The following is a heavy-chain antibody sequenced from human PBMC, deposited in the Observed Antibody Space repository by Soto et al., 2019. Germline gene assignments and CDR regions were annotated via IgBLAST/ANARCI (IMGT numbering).Heavy chain of an antibody. CDR1: GFTFSNAW. D-gene: IGHD3-10*01. J-gene: IGHJ6*02. Sequence: GGSLRLSCAASGFTFSNAWMSWVRQAPGKGLEWVGRIKSKTDGGTTDYAAPVKVRFTISRDDSKNTLYLQMNSLKTEDTAVYYCTTYHPYNVWFGELSNVGEYLGDSYYYYYYGMDVWGQGTTVTVSS. CDR3: TTYHPYNVWFGELSNVGEYLGDSYYYYYYGMDV. V-gene: IGHV3-15*01. CDR2: IKSKTDGGTT.